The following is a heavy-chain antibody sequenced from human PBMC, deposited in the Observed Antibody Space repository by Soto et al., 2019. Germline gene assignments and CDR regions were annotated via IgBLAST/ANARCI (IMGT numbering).Heavy chain of an antibody. CDR3: AKLNSRTILKGNGFDP. CDR1: GFTFSSYA. D-gene: IGHD3-3*01. J-gene: IGHJ5*02. CDR2: ISGSGGST. V-gene: IGHV3-23*01. Sequence: PGGSLRLSCAASGFTFSSYAMSWVRQAPGKGLEWVSAISGSGGSTYYADSVKGRFTISRDNSKNTLYLQMNSLGAEDTALYYCAKLNSRTILKGNGFDPWGQGTLVTVSS.